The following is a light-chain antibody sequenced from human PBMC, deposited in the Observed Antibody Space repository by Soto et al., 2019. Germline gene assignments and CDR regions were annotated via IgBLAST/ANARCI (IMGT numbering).Light chain of an antibody. J-gene: IGKJ5*01. V-gene: IGKV3-20*01. CDR1: QNINNNY. CDR3: QQHGISHIT. CDR2: DAS. Sequence: LTQSPGTLSLSPGGISTLSCRSSQNINNNYLAWYQHKPGQAPRLLIYDASLRATGVPDRFSGSGSGTDFTLTITRLEPDDSAVYYCQQHGISHITFGQGTRLEIK.